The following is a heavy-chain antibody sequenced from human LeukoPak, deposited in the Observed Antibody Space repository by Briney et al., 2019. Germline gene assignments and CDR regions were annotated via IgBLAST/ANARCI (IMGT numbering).Heavy chain of an antibody. V-gene: IGHV3-11*06. CDR3: AKGLTYGDSSGYYSD. CDR2: ISRSSTDT. CDR1: GSTFTDFY. Sequence: GGSLRLSCAASGSTFTDFYMSWIRQAPGKGLEWLSDISRSSTDTNYADSVKGRFTISRDNAKNSLFLQLNSLRAEDTAVYYCAKGLTYGDSSGYYSDWGQGTLVTVSS. J-gene: IGHJ4*02. D-gene: IGHD3-22*01.